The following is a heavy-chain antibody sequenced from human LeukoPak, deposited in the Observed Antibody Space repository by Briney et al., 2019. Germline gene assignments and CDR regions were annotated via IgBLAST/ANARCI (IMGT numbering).Heavy chain of an antibody. Sequence: GGSLRLSCAASGLTFSTYGMHWVRQAPGKGLEWVAFIQNDGNDKYYADSVKGRFTISRDNAKNSLYLQMNSLRAEDTAVYYCARAGQRDGYNLDAFDIWGQGTMVTVSS. V-gene: IGHV3-30*02. CDR3: ARAGQRDGYNLDAFDI. CDR1: GLTFSTYG. D-gene: IGHD5-24*01. J-gene: IGHJ3*02. CDR2: IQNDGNDK.